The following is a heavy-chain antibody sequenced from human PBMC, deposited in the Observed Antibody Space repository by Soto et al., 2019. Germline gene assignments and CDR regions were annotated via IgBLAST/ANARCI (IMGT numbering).Heavy chain of an antibody. V-gene: IGHV1-2*02. CDR2: INLNSGDT. Sequence: GASVKVSCKTSGDTFTDSSIHWVRRAPGQGLEWMGWINLNSGDTNYAEKFRGRVTMTRDTSIITAYMELIRLKSDATAVYYSARDLGGYDLYGPDTWGQGTLVTVSS. CDR1: GDTFTDSS. CDR3: ARDLGGYDLYGPDT. J-gene: IGHJ5*02. D-gene: IGHD5-12*01.